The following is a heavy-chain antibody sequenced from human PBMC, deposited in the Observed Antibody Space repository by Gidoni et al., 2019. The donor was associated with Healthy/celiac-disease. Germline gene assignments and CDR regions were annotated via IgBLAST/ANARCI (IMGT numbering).Heavy chain of an antibody. CDR3: TRCSGGSCYTNGMDV. Sequence: QVQLVESGGGVVKPGRSLRLSCAASGFTFSSYGMHWVRQAPGKGLEWVAVIWYDGSNKYYADSVKGRFTISRDNSKNTLYLQMNSLRAEDTAVYYCTRCSGGSCYTNGMDVWGQGTTVTVSS. CDR1: GFTFSSYG. CDR2: IWYDGSNK. D-gene: IGHD2-15*01. V-gene: IGHV3-33*01. J-gene: IGHJ6*02.